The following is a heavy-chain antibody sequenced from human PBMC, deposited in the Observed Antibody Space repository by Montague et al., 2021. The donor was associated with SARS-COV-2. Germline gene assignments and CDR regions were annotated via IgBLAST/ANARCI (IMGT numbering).Heavy chain of an antibody. J-gene: IGHJ3*02. CDR1: GDSVSSNTAT. CDR2: TYYRSKWYH. D-gene: IGHD2-15*01. CDR3: ARTTTRMLYPENAFDI. V-gene: IGHV6-1*01. Sequence: CAISGDSVSSNTATWNWIRQSPSRGLEWLGRTYYRSKWYHDYAISLKSRITINPVTSMNQFSLQLSSVAPEDTAVFYCARTTTRMLYPENAFDIWGQGTMVTVSS.